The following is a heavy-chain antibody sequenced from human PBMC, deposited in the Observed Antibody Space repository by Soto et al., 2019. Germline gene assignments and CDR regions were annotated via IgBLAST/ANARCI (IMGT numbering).Heavy chain of an antibody. CDR2: INPNSGGT. CDR1: GYTFTSYG. D-gene: IGHD6-6*01. V-gene: IGHV1-2*04. Sequence: ASVKVSCKASGYTFTSYGISWVRQAPGQGLEWMGWINPNSGGTNYAQKFQGWVTMTRDTSISTAYMELSRLRSDDTAVYYCARGDPRRPNRYYYYYYMDVWGKGTTVTVSS. J-gene: IGHJ6*03. CDR3: ARGDPRRPNRYYYYYYMDV.